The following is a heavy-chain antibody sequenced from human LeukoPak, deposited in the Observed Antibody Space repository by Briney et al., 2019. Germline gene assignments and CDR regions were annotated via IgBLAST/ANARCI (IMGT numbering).Heavy chain of an antibody. D-gene: IGHD1-26*01. CDR2: INPAGSST. CDR1: GFTFSSYG. J-gene: IGHJ5*02. Sequence: GGSLRLSCAASGFTFSSYGMHWVRQAPGQGLVWVSRINPAGSSTNYADSVKGRFTISRDNAMNTLYLHLNSLRAEDTAVYYCARGVRGSYGTDLWGQGTLVTVSS. CDR3: ARGVRGSYGTDL. V-gene: IGHV3-74*01.